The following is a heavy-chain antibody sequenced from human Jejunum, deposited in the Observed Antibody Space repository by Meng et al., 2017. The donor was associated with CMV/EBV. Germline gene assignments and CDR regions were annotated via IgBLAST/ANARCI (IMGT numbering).Heavy chain of an antibody. Sequence: FTDYYIHWVRQAPGQGLEWMGWINPNSGGTNYAQTFQGRVTMTTDTSISTAYMELSRLRSDDTAMFYCARGWTTSDYANPSQSDYRGQGTLVTVSS. CDR1: FTDYY. V-gene: IGHV1-2*02. J-gene: IGHJ4*02. D-gene: IGHD5-12*01. CDR3: ARGWTTSDYANPSQSDY. CDR2: INPNSGGT.